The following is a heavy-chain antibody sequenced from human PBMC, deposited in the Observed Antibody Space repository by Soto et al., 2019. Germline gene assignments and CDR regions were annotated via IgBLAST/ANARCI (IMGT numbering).Heavy chain of an antibody. V-gene: IGHV1-8*01. CDR3: ARSRGGTGVHFDF. J-gene: IGHJ4*02. CDR1: GYTFTNYD. CDR2: MNPDSGDT. D-gene: IGHD7-27*01. Sequence: VKVSCKASGYTFTNYDINWVRQATGQGPEWMGWMNPDSGDTGYVPNFQGRVSMTRSTSISTAYMELSDLRSEDTAVYYCARSRGGTGVHFDFWGQGTQVTVSS.